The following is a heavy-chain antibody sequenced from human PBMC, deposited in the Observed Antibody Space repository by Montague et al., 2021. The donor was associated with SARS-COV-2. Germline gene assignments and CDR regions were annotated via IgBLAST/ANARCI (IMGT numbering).Heavy chain of an antibody. D-gene: IGHD6-19*01. CDR3: ARLALSGWPSYYLYGLDV. Sequence: SETLSLTCTVSGDAISDNTYKWGWIRQRPGKGLEFIASVSSSGRSNYNPSLQSRVTLSVDTSKNEISLKVTSVTAADTSVYYCARLALSGWPSYYLYGLDVWGPGTMITVSS. J-gene: IGHJ6*01. V-gene: IGHV4-39*01. CDR2: VSSSGRS. CDR1: GDAISDNTYK.